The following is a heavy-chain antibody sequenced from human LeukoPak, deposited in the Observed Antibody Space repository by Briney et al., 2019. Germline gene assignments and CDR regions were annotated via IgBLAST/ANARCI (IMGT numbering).Heavy chain of an antibody. J-gene: IGHJ4*02. CDR2: INHSGGT. D-gene: IGHD3-22*01. CDR1: GGSFSGYY. Sequence: PSETLSLTCAVYGGSFSGYYWSWVRQPPGKGLEWIGEINHSGGTNYNPSLKSRVTISVDTSKNQFSLKLSSVTAADTALYYCARRKYYYDSSGYYPRRPSFDYWGQGTLVTVSS. CDR3: ARRKYYYDSSGYYPRRPSFDY. V-gene: IGHV4-34*01.